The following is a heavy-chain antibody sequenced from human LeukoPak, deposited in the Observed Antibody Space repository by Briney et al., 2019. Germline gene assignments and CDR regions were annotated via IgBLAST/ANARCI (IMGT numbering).Heavy chain of an antibody. J-gene: IGHJ5*02. Sequence: RGSLRLSCAASGFTFSSYAMSCVRQAPEEGREWVSAISGSGGSTYYADSVRGRFTISRDNSKNTLYLQMNSLRAEDTAVYYCAKSFYGSGSYFPSWFDPWGQGTLVTVSS. D-gene: IGHD3-10*01. CDR1: GFTFSSYA. V-gene: IGHV3-23*01. CDR2: ISGSGGST. CDR3: AKSFYGSGSYFPSWFDP.